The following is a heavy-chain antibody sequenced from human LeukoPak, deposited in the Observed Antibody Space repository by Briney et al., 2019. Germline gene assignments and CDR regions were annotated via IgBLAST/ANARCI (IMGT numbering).Heavy chain of an antibody. J-gene: IGHJ4*02. V-gene: IGHV3-20*04. Sequence: GSLRLFCAGSGFNLYGFCMGWVRQSPGEGLELVSGNSWNGGYIGYVDSVKGRFTISRDNAKNSLYLQMNSLRAEDTALYYCARGYYDSSGKGGYFLDSWGQGTLVTVSS. CDR3: ARGYYDSSGKGGYFLDS. CDR1: GFNLYGFC. D-gene: IGHD3-22*01. CDR2: NSWNGGYI.